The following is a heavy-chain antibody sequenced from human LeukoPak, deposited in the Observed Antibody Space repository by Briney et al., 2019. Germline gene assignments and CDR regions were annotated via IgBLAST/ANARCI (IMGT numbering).Heavy chain of an antibody. CDR2: IIPIFGTA. D-gene: IGHD3-3*01. J-gene: IGHJ6*03. V-gene: IGHV1-69*05. Sequence: GASVKVSCKASGGTFSSYAISWVRQAPGQGLEWMGGIIPIFGTANYAQKFQGRVTITTDESTSTAYMELSSLRSEDTAVYYCARVSTIFGVVTPYYYYYYMDVWGKGTTVTVSS. CDR1: GGTFSSYA. CDR3: ARVSTIFGVVTPYYYYYYMDV.